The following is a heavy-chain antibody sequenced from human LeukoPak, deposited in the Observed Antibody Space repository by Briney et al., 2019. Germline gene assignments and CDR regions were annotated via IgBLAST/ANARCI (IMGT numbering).Heavy chain of an antibody. CDR2: INHSGST. V-gene: IGHV4-34*01. J-gene: IGHJ5*02. D-gene: IGHD3-3*01. CDR3: ARGQRVYDFWSGYLYNWFDP. Sequence: PSETLSLTCAVYGGSFSGYYWSWIRQPPGKGLEWIGEINHSGSTNYNPSLKSRVTISVDTSKNQLSLKLSSVTAADTAVYYCARGQRVYDFWSGYLYNWFDPWGQGTLVTVSS. CDR1: GGSFSGYY.